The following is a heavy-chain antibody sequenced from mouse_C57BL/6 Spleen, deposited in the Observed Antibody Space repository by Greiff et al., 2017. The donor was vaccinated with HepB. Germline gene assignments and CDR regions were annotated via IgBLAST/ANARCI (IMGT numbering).Heavy chain of an antibody. J-gene: IGHJ2*01. CDR2: IDPENGDT. V-gene: IGHV14-4*01. CDR1: GFNIKDDY. D-gene: IGHD3-2*02. Sequence: EVQLQQSGAELVRPGASVKLSCTASGFNIKDDYMHWVKQRPEQGLEWIGWIDPENGDTEYASKFQGKATITADTSSNTAYLQLSSLTSEDTAVYYCTSRDSSGYSFDYWGQGTTLTVSS. CDR3: TSRDSSGYSFDY.